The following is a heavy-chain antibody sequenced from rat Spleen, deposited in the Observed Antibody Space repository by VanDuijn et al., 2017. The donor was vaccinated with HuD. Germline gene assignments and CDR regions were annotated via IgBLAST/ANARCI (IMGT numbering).Heavy chain of an antibody. V-gene: IGHV2-63*01. J-gene: IGHJ4*01. CDR3: RGFNYGSYGVMDA. Sequence: QVQLKESGPGLVQPSQTLSLTCTVSGFSLTSYNVHWVRQPPGKGLEWMGRMRYNGDTSYNSALKSRLSISRDTSKNQVFLKMNSLQTDDTGTYYCRGFNYGSYGVMDAWGQGASVTVSS. CDR2: MRYNGDT. CDR1: GFSLTSYN. D-gene: IGHD1-3*01.